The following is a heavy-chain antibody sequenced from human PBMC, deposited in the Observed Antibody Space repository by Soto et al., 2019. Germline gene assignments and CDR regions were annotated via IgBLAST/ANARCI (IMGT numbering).Heavy chain of an antibody. CDR3: AKVPAAPGAYNWNYGMDV. D-gene: IGHD1-20*01. J-gene: IGHJ6*02. V-gene: IGHV3-23*01. CDR2: ISGSGGST. Sequence: GGSLRLSCAASGFTFSSYAMNWVRQAPGKGLEWVSAISGSGGSTYYADSVKGRFTISRDNSKNTLYLQMNSLRAEDTAVYYCAKVPAAPGAYNWNYGMDVWGQGTTVTVSS. CDR1: GFTFSSYA.